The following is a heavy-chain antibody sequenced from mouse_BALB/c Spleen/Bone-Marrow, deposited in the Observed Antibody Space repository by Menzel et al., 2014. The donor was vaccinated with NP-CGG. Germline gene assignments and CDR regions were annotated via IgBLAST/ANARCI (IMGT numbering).Heavy chain of an antibody. CDR2: IYPGSGST. D-gene: IGHD4-1*01. Sequence: QVHLQQPGPELVKPGASVKMSCKASGYTFTDYVISWVKQRTGQGLEWIGEIYPGSGSTYYNEKFKGKATLTADKSSNTAYMQLSSLTSEDSAVYFCATGTDYWGQGTTLTVSS. J-gene: IGHJ2*01. CDR3: ATGTDY. V-gene: IGHV1-77*01. CDR1: GYTFTDYV.